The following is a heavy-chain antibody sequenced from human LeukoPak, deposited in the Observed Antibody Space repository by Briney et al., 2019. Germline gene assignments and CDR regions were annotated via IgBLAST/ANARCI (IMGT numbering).Heavy chain of an antibody. J-gene: IGHJ4*02. D-gene: IGHD4-17*01. V-gene: IGHV4-59*01. Sequence: SETLSLTCTVSGGPISSYYWSWIRQPPGKGLEWIGNIYCSGSTNYNASHKSRVTIPLDASNNRFSLKLSSGTAAETAVYYCARETGLRSNCDYGGQRTLVTVSS. CDR2: IYCSGST. CDR1: GGPISSYY. CDR3: ARETGLRSNCDY.